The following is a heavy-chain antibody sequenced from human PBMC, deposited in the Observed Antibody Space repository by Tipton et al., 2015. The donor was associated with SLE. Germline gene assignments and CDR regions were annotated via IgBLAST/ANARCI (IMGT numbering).Heavy chain of an antibody. V-gene: IGHV4-61*02. D-gene: IGHD4-23*01. J-gene: IGHJ4*02. CDR3: ARVGVVTPFDY. CDR1: GGSISSGSYY. CDR2: IYTSGST. Sequence: TLSLTCTVSGGSISSGSYYWSWIRQPAGKGLEWIGRIYTSGSTNYNPSLKSRVTISVDTSKNQFSLKLSSVTAADTAVYCCARVGVVTPFDYWGQGTLVTVSS.